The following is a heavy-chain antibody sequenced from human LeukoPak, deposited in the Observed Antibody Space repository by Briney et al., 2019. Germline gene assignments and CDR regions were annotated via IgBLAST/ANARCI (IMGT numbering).Heavy chain of an antibody. CDR3: ARSIPYGTTWYGCSDY. J-gene: IGHJ4*02. D-gene: IGHD6-13*01. Sequence: GGSLRLSCAASGFPFSSYSMTWVRQAPGKGLEWVANIKPDGTTKFYVDSVKGRFTISRDNALNSLYLQMNSLRAEDTAIYYCARSIPYGTTWYGCSDYWGQGTLVTVSS. V-gene: IGHV3-7*03. CDR2: IKPDGTTK. CDR1: GFPFSSYS.